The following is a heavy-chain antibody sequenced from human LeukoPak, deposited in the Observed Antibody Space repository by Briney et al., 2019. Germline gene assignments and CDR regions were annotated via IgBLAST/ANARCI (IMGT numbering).Heavy chain of an antibody. CDR1: GFTFSSYW. CDR2: IKGDGSTT. V-gene: IGHV3-74*01. CDR3: ARGSGYYDRVLDY. D-gene: IGHD3-22*01. J-gene: IGHJ4*02. Sequence: GGSLRLSCAASGFTFSSYWMHWVRQGPGKGLVWVSRIKGDGSTTTYADSVKGRFTISRDNAKRTLYLQMNSLRAEDTAVYFCARGSGYYDRVLDYWGQGTLVTVSS.